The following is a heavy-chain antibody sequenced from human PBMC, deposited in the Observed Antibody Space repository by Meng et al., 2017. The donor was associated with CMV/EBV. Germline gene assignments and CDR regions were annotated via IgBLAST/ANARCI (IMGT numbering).Heavy chain of an antibody. J-gene: IGHJ4*02. CDR1: GFTFDDYA. Sequence: SLKISCAASGFTFDDYAMHWVRQAPGKGLEWVSGISWNSGSIGYADSVKGRFTISRDNAKNSLYLQMNSQRAEDTALYYCAKSQAYYYGSGSDHFDYWGQGTLVTVSS. V-gene: IGHV3-9*01. D-gene: IGHD3-10*01. CDR2: ISWNSGSI. CDR3: AKSQAYYYGSGSDHFDY.